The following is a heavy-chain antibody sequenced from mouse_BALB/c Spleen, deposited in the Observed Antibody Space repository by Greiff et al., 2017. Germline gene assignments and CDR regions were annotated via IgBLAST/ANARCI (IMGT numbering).Heavy chain of an antibody. J-gene: IGHJ3*01. CDR1: GFTFSSFG. Sequence: DVQLVESGGGLVQPGGSRKLSCAASGFTFSSFGMHWVRQAPEKGLEWVAYISSGSSTIYYADTVKGRFTISRDNPKNTLFLQMTSLRSEDTAMYYCARWGSGAWFAYWGQGTLVTVSA. CDR2: ISSGSSTI. CDR3: ARWGSGAWFAY. V-gene: IGHV5-17*02. D-gene: IGHD4-1*01.